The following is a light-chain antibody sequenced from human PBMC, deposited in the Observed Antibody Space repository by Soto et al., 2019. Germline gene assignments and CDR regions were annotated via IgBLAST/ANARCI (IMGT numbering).Light chain of an antibody. J-gene: IGKJ2*01. Sequence: EIVLTQSPGTLSLSPGERATLSCRASQSVSSSYLAWYQQKPGQAPRLLIYGVSGRATGIPDRFSGSGSGTDFTLTISRLEPEDCAVYYCQQYGSSPPKYTFGQGTKLEIK. V-gene: IGKV3-20*01. CDR1: QSVSSSY. CDR3: QQYGSSPPKYT. CDR2: GVS.